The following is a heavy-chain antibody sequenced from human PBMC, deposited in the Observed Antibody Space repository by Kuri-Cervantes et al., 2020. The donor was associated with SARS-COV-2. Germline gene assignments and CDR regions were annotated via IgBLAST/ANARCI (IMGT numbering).Heavy chain of an antibody. Sequence: GESLKISCAASGFTFSSYGMHWVRQAPGKGLEWVAVISYDGSNKYYADSVKGRFTISRDNSKNTLYLQMNSLRAEDTAVYYCARVEYSSSSYPYYYYGMDVWGQGTTVTVSS. J-gene: IGHJ6*02. D-gene: IGHD6-6*01. CDR1: GFTFSSYG. V-gene: IGHV3-30*03. CDR3: ARVEYSSSSYPYYYYGMDV. CDR2: ISYDGSNK.